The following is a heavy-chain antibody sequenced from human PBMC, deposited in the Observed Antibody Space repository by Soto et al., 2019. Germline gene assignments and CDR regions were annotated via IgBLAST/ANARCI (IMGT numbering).Heavy chain of an antibody. CDR2: IIPIFGTA. V-gene: IGHV1-69*01. Sequence: QVQLVQSGAEVKKPGSSVKVSCKASGGTFSSYAISWVRQAPGQGLEWMGGIIPIFGTANYAQKFQGRVTITADDSTSTAYMELSSLRSEDTAVYYCARCAQDRSVAEISFDYWGQGTLVTVSS. CDR3: ARCAQDRSVAEISFDY. CDR1: GGTFSSYA. D-gene: IGHD6-19*01. J-gene: IGHJ4*02.